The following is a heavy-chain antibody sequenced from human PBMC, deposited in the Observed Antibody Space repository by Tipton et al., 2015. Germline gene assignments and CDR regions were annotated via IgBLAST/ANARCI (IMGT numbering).Heavy chain of an antibody. CDR1: GYTFTNYG. D-gene: IGHD4-11*01. CDR3: ARDLAAETTDAFDI. J-gene: IGHJ3*02. CDR2: ISGYNGNT. Sequence: QVQLVQSGPEVKKPGASVKVSCKASGYTFTNYGIAWVRQAPGQGLEWLGWISGYNGNTNYAQKVHGRVTMTRDTSTSTVYMELTSLRSDDSAVYFCARDLAAETTDAFDIWGQGTVVTVSS. V-gene: IGHV1-18*01.